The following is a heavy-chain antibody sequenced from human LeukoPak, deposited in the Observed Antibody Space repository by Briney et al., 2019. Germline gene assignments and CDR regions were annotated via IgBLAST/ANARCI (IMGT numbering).Heavy chain of an antibody. CDR2: INHSVST. CDR3: ARVARWIYSNYGVWFDP. D-gene: IGHD4-11*01. V-gene: IGHV4-34*01. J-gene: IGHJ5*02. Sequence: PSETLSLTCAVYGGSFSGYSWSWIRQPPGKGLEWIGEINHSVSTNYNPSLKSRVTISVDTSTNQFSLKLTSVTAADTAVYYCARVARWIYSNYGVWFDPWGQGTLVTVSS. CDR1: GGSFSGYS.